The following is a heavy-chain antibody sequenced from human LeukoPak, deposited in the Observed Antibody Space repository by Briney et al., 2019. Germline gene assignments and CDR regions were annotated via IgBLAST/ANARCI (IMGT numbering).Heavy chain of an antibody. J-gene: IGHJ4*02. CDR3: ARLYDILTGAFDY. CDR1: GFTPTSLS. D-gene: IGHD3-9*01. Sequence: PGRSLSPSCAVSGFTPTSLSIGWVRQAPGKGLEWVSSISSSSSYIYYADSVKGRFTISRDNAKNSLYLQMSSLRAEDTAIYYCARLYDILTGAFDYWGQGTLVTVSS. CDR2: ISSSSSYI. V-gene: IGHV3-21*01.